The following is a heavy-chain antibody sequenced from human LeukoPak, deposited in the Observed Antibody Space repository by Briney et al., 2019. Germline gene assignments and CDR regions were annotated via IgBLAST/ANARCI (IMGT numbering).Heavy chain of an antibody. J-gene: IGHJ4*01. Sequence: GASVKVSCKASGYPFDNFGLTWVRQAPGQGHEWMGWISAYNGNTPYAQKFRGRLTLTTETSTSTAYLELRSLKSDDTAVYYCARDRVGGDLTGGSLYWGQGTLVTVSS. CDR2: ISAYNGNT. V-gene: IGHV1-18*01. CDR3: ARDRVGGDLTGGSLY. CDR1: GYPFDNFG. D-gene: IGHD4-17*01.